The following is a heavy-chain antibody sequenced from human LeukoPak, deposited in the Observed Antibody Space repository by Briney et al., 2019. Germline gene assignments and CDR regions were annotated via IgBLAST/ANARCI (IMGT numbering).Heavy chain of an antibody. D-gene: IGHD3-16*01. V-gene: IGHV4-39*07. J-gene: IGHJ6*03. CDR2: IYYSGST. CDR1: GGSISSSSYY. CDR3: ARDGGAGLYYYYMDV. Sequence: SETLSLTCTVSGGSISSSSYYWGWIRQPPGKGLEWIGSIYYSGSTYYNPSLKSRVTISVDTSKNQFSLKLSSVTAADTAVYCCARDGGAGLYYYYMDVWGKGTTVTVSS.